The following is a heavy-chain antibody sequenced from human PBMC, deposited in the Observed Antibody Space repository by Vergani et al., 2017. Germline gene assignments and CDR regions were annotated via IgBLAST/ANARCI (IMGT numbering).Heavy chain of an antibody. Sequence: QLQLQESGPGLVKPSATLSLTCSVSGASIRSSNYYWGWIRQPPGKGLEWIASIYYSGSTYYNPSLKSRVTISVDTSKNQFSLKLSSVTDAYTAVYFCARHSTVEWLVKLGWIDPWGQGILVTVSS. J-gene: IGHJ5*02. V-gene: IGHV4-39*01. CDR3: ARHSTVEWLVKLGWIDP. CDR1: GASIRSSNYY. D-gene: IGHD6-19*01. CDR2: IYYSGST.